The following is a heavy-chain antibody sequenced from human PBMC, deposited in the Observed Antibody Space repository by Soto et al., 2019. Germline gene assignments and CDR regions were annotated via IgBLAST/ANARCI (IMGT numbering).Heavy chain of an antibody. D-gene: IGHD2-15*01. CDR1: GGTLSSHA. CDR2: IIPIFGTA. CDR3: ARGDIVVVVAALRGYYYGMDV. V-gene: IGHV1-69*01. J-gene: IGHJ6*02. Sequence: GGPVKVSCKASGGTLSSHAITWVRKAPGQGVGWMGGIIPIFGTANYAQKFQGRVTITADESTSTAYMELSSLRSEDTAVYYCARGDIVVVVAALRGYYYGMDVWGQGTTVTVS.